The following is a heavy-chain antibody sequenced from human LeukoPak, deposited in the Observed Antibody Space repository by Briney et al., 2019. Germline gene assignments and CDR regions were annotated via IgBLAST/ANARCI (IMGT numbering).Heavy chain of an antibody. Sequence: ASVKVSCKASGYTFSSYTLSWLRQAPGQGLEWMGWINTHTGTPTYAQGFTGRFVFSLDTSVSTAYLQISSLKAEDTAVYYCARVGGYSGSELDNWGRGTLLTVSS. CDR1: GYTFSSYT. V-gene: IGHV7-4-1*02. D-gene: IGHD5-12*01. CDR2: INTHTGTP. CDR3: ARVGGYSGSELDN. J-gene: IGHJ4*02.